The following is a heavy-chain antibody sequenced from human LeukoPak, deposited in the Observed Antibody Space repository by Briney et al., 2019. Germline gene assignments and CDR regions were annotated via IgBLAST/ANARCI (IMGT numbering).Heavy chain of an antibody. CDR1: GFTFSSYS. Sequence: GVSVRLSCAASGFTFSSYSMNWVRQAPGEGREGVSYIRGSATVIYYADSVKGRFTISRDNTKNSLFLQLSRLRAEDTAVYYCVREGVGYRYGYAYWGQGTLVTVSS. J-gene: IGHJ4*02. CDR3: VREGVGYRYGYAY. D-gene: IGHD5-18*01. CDR2: IRGSATVI. V-gene: IGHV3-48*04.